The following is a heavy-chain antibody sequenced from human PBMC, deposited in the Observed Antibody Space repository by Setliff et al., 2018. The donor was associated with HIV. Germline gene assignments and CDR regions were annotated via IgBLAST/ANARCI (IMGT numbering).Heavy chain of an antibody. CDR3: ARHTRKLELLEWLSTSYYYFYYMDV. V-gene: IGHV5-51*01. J-gene: IGHJ6*03. CDR2: IYPGDSDS. CDR1: GYRFTNYW. D-gene: IGHD3-3*01. Sequence: GESLKISCKGSGYRFTNYWIAWVRQMPGKGLEWMGIIYPGDSDSKYSPSFQDRVTFSVDKSVNTAYLQWSSLQASDTAMYYCARHTRKLELLEWLSTSYYYFYYMDVWGKGTAVTVSS.